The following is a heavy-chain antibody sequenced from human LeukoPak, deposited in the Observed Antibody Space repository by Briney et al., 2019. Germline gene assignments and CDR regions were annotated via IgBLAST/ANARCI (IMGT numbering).Heavy chain of an antibody. V-gene: IGHV3-30*18. CDR3: AKDGLRSAYYYYMDV. Sequence: GGTLRLSCAASGFTFSSHGMNWVRQGPGKGLEWVAVISYDGSDSRYADSVRGRFTISRDNSKNTLYLQMNSLRVEDTAVYYCAKDGLRSAYYYYMDVWGKGTTVTVSS. CDR1: GFTFSSHG. D-gene: IGHD4/OR15-4a*01. CDR2: ISYDGSDS. J-gene: IGHJ6*03.